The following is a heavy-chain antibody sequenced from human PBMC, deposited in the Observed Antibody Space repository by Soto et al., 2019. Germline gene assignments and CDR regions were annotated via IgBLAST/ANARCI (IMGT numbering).Heavy chain of an antibody. Sequence: GASVKVSCKAPGYTFTNYAIDWVRQAPGQRLEWMGWINAGNGNTKYSQKFLGRVTITRDTSASTAYMELSSLRSEDTAVYYCARDHNWNYVLNWFDPWGQGTLVTVSS. V-gene: IGHV1-3*01. D-gene: IGHD1-7*01. CDR3: ARDHNWNYVLNWFDP. CDR2: INAGNGNT. CDR1: GYTFTNYA. J-gene: IGHJ5*02.